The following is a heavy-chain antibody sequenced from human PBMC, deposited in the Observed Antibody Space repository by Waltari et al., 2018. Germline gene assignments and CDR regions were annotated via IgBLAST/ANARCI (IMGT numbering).Heavy chain of an antibody. J-gene: IGHJ4*02. CDR3: ARVHYGSGGIDY. CDR2: IYYSGIT. D-gene: IGHD3-10*01. V-gene: IGHV4-31*03. CDR1: GGSISSGGYY. Sequence: QVQLQESGPGLVKPSQTLSLTCTVSGGSISSGGYYWSWIRQHPGKGLEWIGYIYYSGITYYNPSLKSRVTMSVDTSKNQCSLKLSSVTAADTAVYYCARVHYGSGGIDYWGQGTLVTVSS.